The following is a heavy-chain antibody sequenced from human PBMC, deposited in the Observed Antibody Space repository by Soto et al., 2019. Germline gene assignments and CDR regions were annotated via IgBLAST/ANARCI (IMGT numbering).Heavy chain of an antibody. CDR1: GFIFSDSY. D-gene: IGHD3-3*01. V-gene: IGHV3-11*01. Sequence: GGSLRLSCAASGFIFSDSYMSWIRQAPGKGLEWVSYIGSSGTTIYYADSVKGRFTLSRDNAKNSLYLQMNSLRAEDTAVYYCARGKTLRTFSYGMDVWGQGSTVTVSS. J-gene: IGHJ6*02. CDR2: IGSSGTTI. CDR3: ARGKTLRTFSYGMDV.